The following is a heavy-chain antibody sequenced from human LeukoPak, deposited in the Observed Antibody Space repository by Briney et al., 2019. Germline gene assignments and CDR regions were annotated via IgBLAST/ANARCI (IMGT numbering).Heavy chain of an antibody. CDR1: GGSISSNNYY. Sequence: SETLSLTCTVSGGSISSNNYYWGWIRQPPGKGLEWIGSIYYSGSTYYNPSLKSRVTISVDTSKNQFSLKLSSVTAADTAVYYCARLMVVAATIDYWGQGTLVTVSS. CDR3: ARLMVVAATIDY. CDR2: IYYSGST. J-gene: IGHJ4*02. D-gene: IGHD2-15*01. V-gene: IGHV4-39*01.